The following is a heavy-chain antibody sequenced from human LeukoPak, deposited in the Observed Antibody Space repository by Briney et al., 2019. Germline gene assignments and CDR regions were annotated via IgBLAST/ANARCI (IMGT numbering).Heavy chain of an antibody. CDR3: GIGYCSSTSCYDYYYYGMDV. V-gene: IGHV1-18*01. CDR1: GYTFTSYG. J-gene: IGHJ6*02. CDR2: ISAYNGNT. D-gene: IGHD2-2*01. Sequence: ASVKVSCKASGYTFTSYGISWVRQAPGQGLEWMGWISAYNGNTNYAQKLQGRVTMTTDTSTSTAYMELRSLRSDDTAVYYCGIGYCSSTSCYDYYYYGMDVWGQGTTVTVSS.